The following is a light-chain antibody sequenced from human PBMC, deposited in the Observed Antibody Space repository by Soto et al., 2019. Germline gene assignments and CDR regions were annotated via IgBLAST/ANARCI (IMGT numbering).Light chain of an antibody. CDR3: QQFSSYPLT. V-gene: IGKV3-20*01. J-gene: IGKJ4*01. Sequence: EIVLTQSPATLSLSPGERATLSCRASQSVSSYLAWYQQKPGQAPRLLIYDASSRATGIPDRFSGGGSGTDFTLTISRLEPEDFAVYYCQQFSSYPLTFGGWTKVDIK. CDR2: DAS. CDR1: QSVSSY.